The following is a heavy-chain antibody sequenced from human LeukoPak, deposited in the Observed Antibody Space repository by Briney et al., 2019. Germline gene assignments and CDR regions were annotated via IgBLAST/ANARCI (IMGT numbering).Heavy chain of an antibody. CDR2: TYYRSKWYN. J-gene: IGHJ6*02. Sequence: SQTLSLTCAISGDSVSSNSAAWNWIRQSPSRGLEWLGRTYYRSKWYNDYAVSVKSRITINPDTSKNQFSLQLNSVTPEDTAVYYCARAPAYGDYAYYYYGMDVWGQRTTVTVSS. V-gene: IGHV6-1*01. CDR3: ARAPAYGDYAYYYYGMDV. D-gene: IGHD4-17*01. CDR1: GDSVSSNSAA.